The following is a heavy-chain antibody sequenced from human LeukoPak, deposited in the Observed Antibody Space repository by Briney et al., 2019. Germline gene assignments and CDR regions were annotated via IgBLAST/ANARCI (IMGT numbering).Heavy chain of an antibody. Sequence: GGSPRLSCAASGFTFSSYWMTWVRQAPGKGLEWVANIKQDASERYYVDSVKGRFTISRDNAKNSLYLQMNSLRAEDTAVYYCATPTAGTWHFDYWGQGTLVTVSS. V-gene: IGHV3-7*01. CDR2: IKQDASER. D-gene: IGHD1-1*01. CDR1: GFTFSSYW. CDR3: ATPTAGTWHFDY. J-gene: IGHJ4*02.